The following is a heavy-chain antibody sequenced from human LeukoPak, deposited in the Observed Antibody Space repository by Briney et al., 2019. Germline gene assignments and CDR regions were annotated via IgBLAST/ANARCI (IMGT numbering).Heavy chain of an antibody. Sequence: GGSLRLSCAASGFTFSSYSMNWVRQAPGKGLEWVSYISSSSSTIYYADSVKGRFTISRDNAKNSLYLQMNSLRAEDTAVYYCARAGYCSSTSCYTGGHAEYFQHWGQGTLVTVSS. CDR1: GFTFSSYS. V-gene: IGHV3-48*01. D-gene: IGHD2-2*02. J-gene: IGHJ1*01. CDR2: ISSSSSTI. CDR3: ARAGYCSSTSCYTGGHAEYFQH.